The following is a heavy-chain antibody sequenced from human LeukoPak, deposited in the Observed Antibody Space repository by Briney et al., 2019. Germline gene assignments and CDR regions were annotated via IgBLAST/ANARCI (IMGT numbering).Heavy chain of an antibody. CDR3: ARDKYYGGNSHAFDI. CDR2: IYVDGTTT. D-gene: IGHD4-23*01. Sequence: GGSLRFSCAASGFSVSNNYMSWVRQAPGKGLVWVSRIYVDGTTTIYADSVKGRFTISRDNAKNTLYLHMSSLRAEDTAVYYCARDKYYGGNSHAFDIWGQGTMVTVSS. J-gene: IGHJ3*02. V-gene: IGHV3-74*01. CDR1: GFSVSNNY.